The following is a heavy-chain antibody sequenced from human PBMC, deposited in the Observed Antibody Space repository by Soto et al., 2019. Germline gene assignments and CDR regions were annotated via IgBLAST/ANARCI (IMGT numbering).Heavy chain of an antibody. D-gene: IGHD6-13*01. J-gene: IGHJ5*02. CDR3: TRDASRDSSARGWFDP. CDR2: ISSNSAYI. V-gene: IGHV3-21*01. CDR1: GFTFRSFT. Sequence: GGSLRLSCAASGFTFRSFTMNWVRQAPGKGLEWVSTISSNSAYIYYTDALRGRFTISRDNAKNSLHLQMNSLRAEDTAVYYCTRDASRDSSARGWFDPWGPGTPVTVSS.